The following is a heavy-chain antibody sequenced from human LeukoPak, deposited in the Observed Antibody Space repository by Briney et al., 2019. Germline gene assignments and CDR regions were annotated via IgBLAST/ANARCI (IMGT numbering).Heavy chain of an antibody. V-gene: IGHV1-46*01. D-gene: IGHD2-2*01. CDR2: INPSGGST. CDR1: GYTFTSYY. CDR3: ARDEYCSSTSCYGGLPP. Sequence: GASVKVSCKASGYTFTSYYMHWVRQAPGQGLEWMGIINPSGGSTSYAQKFQGRVTMTRDTSISTAYMELSRLRSDDTAVYYCARDEYCSSTSCYGGLPPWGQGTLVTVSS. J-gene: IGHJ5*02.